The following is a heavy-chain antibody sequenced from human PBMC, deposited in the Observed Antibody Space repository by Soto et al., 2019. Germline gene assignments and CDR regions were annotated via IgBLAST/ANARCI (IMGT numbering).Heavy chain of an antibody. V-gene: IGHV4-38-2*02. CDR3: VRDFGGLQDFWSGHDE. D-gene: IGHD3-3*01. Sequence: SSETLSLTCAVSGYSINSCYYWGGLRPPRGKGLEWIGSVFHSGTTYSNPYSKTRLTISVDTNKNEISLELNAVTAADTAVYYCVRDFGGLQDFWSGHDEWGQGVTVTVSS. J-gene: IGHJ6*02. CDR2: VFHSGTT. CDR1: GYSINSCYY.